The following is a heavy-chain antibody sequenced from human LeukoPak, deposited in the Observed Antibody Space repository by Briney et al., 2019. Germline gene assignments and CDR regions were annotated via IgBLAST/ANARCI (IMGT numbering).Heavy chain of an antibody. Sequence: GGSLRLSCAASGFTFNNYGMHWVRQAPGMGLEWVAVISYDGRNKHYPDSVKGRFTISRDISTDTLWLQMDSLRTEDTAVYYCAKGPLRGTAAAIDYWGQGTLVTVSS. J-gene: IGHJ4*02. V-gene: IGHV3-30*18. CDR2: ISYDGRNK. CDR3: AKGPLRGTAAAIDY. CDR1: GFTFNNYG. D-gene: IGHD2-2*01.